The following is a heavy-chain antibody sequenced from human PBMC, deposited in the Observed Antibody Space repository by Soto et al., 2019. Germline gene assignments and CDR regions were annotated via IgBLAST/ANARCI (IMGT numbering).Heavy chain of an antibody. Sequence: PGGSLRLSCAASGFTFSDNWMNWVRQAPGKGLEWVAAIKQDGSKQYYVEFVKGRFTISRDNAKNSLYLQMNSLRAEDTAVYYCARCGTVTSCYYYGMDVWGQGTTVTVSS. CDR1: GFTFSDNW. V-gene: IGHV3-7*01. CDR2: IKQDGSKQ. CDR3: ARCGTVTSCYYYGMDV. D-gene: IGHD4-4*01. J-gene: IGHJ6*02.